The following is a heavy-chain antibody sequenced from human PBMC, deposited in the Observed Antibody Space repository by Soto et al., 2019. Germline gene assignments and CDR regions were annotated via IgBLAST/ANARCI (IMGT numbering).Heavy chain of an antibody. J-gene: IGHJ3*02. CDR3: ARQLTESGSYHDACDI. D-gene: IGHD1-26*01. Sequence: SETLSLTCTVSGGSISSGDYYWSWIRQPPGKGLEWIGYIYYSGSTYYNPSLKSRVTISVDTSKNQFSLKLSSVTAADTAVYYCARQLTESGSYHDACDIWGQGTMVTVS. CDR1: GGSISSGDYY. V-gene: IGHV4-30-4*01. CDR2: IYYSGST.